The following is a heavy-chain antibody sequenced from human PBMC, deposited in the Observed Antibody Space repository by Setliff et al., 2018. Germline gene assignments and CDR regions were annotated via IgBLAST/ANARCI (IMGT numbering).Heavy chain of an antibody. CDR2: IYYSGST. Sequence: SETLSLTCTVSGGSISSSSYYWGWIRQPPGKGLEWIGSIYYSGSTYYNPSLKSGVTISVDTSKNQFSLKLSSVTAADTAVYYCARVSMYSSSWYYYYYGMDVWGQGTTVTVSS. V-gene: IGHV4-39*07. CDR1: GGSISSSSYY. J-gene: IGHJ6*02. CDR3: ARVSMYSSSWYYYYYGMDV. D-gene: IGHD6-13*01.